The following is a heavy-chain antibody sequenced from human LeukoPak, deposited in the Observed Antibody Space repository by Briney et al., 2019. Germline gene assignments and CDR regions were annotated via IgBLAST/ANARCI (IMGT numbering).Heavy chain of an antibody. Sequence: PGGSLRLSCAASGFTFSSYAMHWVRQAPGKGLEWVAVISYDGSNKYYADSVKGRFTISRDNSKNTLYLQMNSLRAEDTAVYYCARDRSSWYYYYYGMDVWGQGTTVTVSS. D-gene: IGHD6-13*01. CDR1: GFTFSSYA. CDR3: ARDRSSWYYYYYGMDV. V-gene: IGHV3-30-3*01. J-gene: IGHJ6*02. CDR2: ISYDGSNK.